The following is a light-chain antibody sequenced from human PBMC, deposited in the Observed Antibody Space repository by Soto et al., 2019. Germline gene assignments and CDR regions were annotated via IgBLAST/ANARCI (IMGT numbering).Light chain of an antibody. J-gene: IGKJ1*01. CDR1: QSVSSSY. V-gene: IGKV3-20*01. CDR2: GAS. CDR3: QQYGSSPHT. Sequence: EIVLTQSPATLSLSPGERATLSCRASQSVSSSYSAWYQQKPGQPPSLLIYGASSRATGIPARFSGSGSGTDFTLTISSLEPEDFAVYYCQQYGSSPHTFGRGTKMEIK.